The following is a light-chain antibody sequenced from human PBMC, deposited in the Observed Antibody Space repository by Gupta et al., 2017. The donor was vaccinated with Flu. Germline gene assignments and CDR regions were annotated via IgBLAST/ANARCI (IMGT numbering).Light chain of an antibody. CDR2: DNN. J-gene: IGLJ2*01. Sequence: KVTISCSGGTSNIGINHVSWYQQLPGTAPKLLIYDNNQRPSGIPDRFSGSKSGTSATLAITGLQTGDEADYYCEAWDSSLSAGFFGGGTKLTVL. CDR1: TSNIGINH. CDR3: EAWDSSLSAGF. V-gene: IGLV1-51*01.